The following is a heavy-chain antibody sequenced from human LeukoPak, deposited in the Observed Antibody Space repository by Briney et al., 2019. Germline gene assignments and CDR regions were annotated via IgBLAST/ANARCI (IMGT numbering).Heavy chain of an antibody. CDR1: GFTFRSYE. D-gene: IGHD3-3*01. Sequence: GGSLRLSCEDSGFTFRSYEMNWVRQAPGKGLEWIAYLSSSGSAFSYADSVKGRFTIARDNAKNSVYLEMNSLRAYDTAVYYCARSARLMKGVVEVTALDDWGQGTLVTVSS. J-gene: IGHJ4*02. V-gene: IGHV3-48*03. CDR3: ARSARLMKGVVEVTALDD. CDR2: LSSSGSAF.